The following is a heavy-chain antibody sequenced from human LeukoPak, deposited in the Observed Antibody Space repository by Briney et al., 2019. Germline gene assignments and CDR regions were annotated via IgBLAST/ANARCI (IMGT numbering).Heavy chain of an antibody. J-gene: IGHJ5*02. V-gene: IGHV1-69*13. D-gene: IGHD3-10*01. CDR1: GGTFSSYA. Sequence: GASVKVSCKASGGTFSSYAISWVRQAPGQGLEWMGGIIPIFGTANYAQKFQGRVTITADESTSTAYMELSSLRSEDTAVYYCASSGLGGSGNYHRTWYNWFDPWGQGTLITVSS. CDR2: IIPIFGTA. CDR3: ASSGLGGSGNYHRTWYNWFDP.